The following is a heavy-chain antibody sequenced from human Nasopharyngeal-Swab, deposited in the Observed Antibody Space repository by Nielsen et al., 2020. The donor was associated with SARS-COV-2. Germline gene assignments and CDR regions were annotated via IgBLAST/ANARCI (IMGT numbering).Heavy chain of an antibody. CDR2: ISYEGSKK. CDR1: GFSFNNYG. D-gene: IGHD3-10*01. J-gene: IGHJ3*02. V-gene: IGHV3-30*18. CDR3: AKANVLFWFGQFKNDGFDI. Sequence: GSLRLSCTASGFSFNNYGMHWVRQAPGKGLEWVAVISYEGSKKYYAESVEGRFTISRDYSKSTLYPQMNSLRPEDTAMFYCAKANVLFWFGQFKNDGFDIWGQGTMVAVSS.